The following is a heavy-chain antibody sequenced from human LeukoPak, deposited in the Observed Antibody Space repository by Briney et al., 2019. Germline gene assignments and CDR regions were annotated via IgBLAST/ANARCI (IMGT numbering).Heavy chain of an antibody. Sequence: GGSLRLSCAASGFTFSSYGMHWVRPAPGKGLEWVAVIWYDGSNKYYADSVKGRFTISRDNSKNTLYLQMNSLRAEDTAVYYCARGDSGAFDYWGQGTLVTVSS. D-gene: IGHD2-15*01. V-gene: IGHV3-33*01. J-gene: IGHJ4*02. CDR2: IWYDGSNK. CDR3: ARGDSGAFDY. CDR1: GFTFSSYG.